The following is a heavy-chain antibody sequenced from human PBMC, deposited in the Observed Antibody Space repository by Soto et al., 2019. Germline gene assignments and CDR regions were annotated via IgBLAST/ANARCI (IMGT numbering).Heavy chain of an antibody. J-gene: IGHJ6*02. CDR2: FYHSGST. CDR1: GGSPSRSDFS. V-gene: IGHV4-30-2*01. Sequence: SRAVTYCRSGGSPSRSDFSSSGARQPPVTGLDCIGSFYHSGSTYYNPSLKSRVTISVDRSKNQFSLKLSSVTAADTAVYYCARDSVRLDHGMDVWGQGTTVTVSS. CDR3: ARDSVRLDHGMDV. D-gene: IGHD5-12*01.